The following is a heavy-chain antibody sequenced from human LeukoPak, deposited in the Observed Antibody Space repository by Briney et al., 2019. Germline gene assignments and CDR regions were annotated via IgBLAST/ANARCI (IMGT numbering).Heavy chain of an antibody. CDR1: GYTFTNYH. CDR3: ARTTSFTASGYDY. J-gene: IGHJ4*02. Sequence: ASVTVSCKASGYTFTNYHINWVRQATGQGLEWMGWMNPNNSDSGYAQKFQGRVTITRDTSISTSYMELRSLRSDDTAVYFCARTTSFTASGYDYWGQGTLVTVSS. CDR2: MNPNNSDS. D-gene: IGHD6-25*01. V-gene: IGHV1-8*03.